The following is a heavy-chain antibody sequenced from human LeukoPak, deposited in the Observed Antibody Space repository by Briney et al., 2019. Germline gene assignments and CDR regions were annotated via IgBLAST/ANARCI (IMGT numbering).Heavy chain of an antibody. CDR3: ARGSTGFGSGSYYAALGDWFDP. V-gene: IGHV1-69*04. Sequence: ASVKVSCKASGGTFSSYAISWVRQAPGQGLEWMGRIIPILGIANYAQKFQGRVTITADKSTSTAYMELSSLRSEDTAVYYCARGSTGFGSGSYYAALGDWFDPWGQGTLVTVSS. CDR1: GGTFSSYA. J-gene: IGHJ5*02. CDR2: IIPILGIA. D-gene: IGHD3-10*01.